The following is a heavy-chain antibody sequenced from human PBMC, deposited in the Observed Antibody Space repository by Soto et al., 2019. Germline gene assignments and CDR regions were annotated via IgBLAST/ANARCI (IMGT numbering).Heavy chain of an antibody. CDR2: IIPSLGIA. V-gene: IGHV1-69*02. D-gene: IGHD2-2*01. CDR3: ARADSDCSSTSCQDYYYGMEV. CDR1: LSILSIYT. Sequence: VSCNDSLSILSIYTIHPWRHYNGLCLECMGSIIPSLGIANYAQKFQSRVTITADKSTSTAYMGLSSLRSEDRAVYYCARADSDCSSTSCQDYYYGMEVWGQGSTVTVSS. J-gene: IGHJ6*02.